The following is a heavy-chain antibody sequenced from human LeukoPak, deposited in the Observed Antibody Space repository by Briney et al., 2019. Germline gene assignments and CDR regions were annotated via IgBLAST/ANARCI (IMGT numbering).Heavy chain of an antibody. CDR1: GFTFSSYS. CDR3: AKGPIISAAHSRGGSYNPAAEYFQH. CDR2: ISSSSSTI. V-gene: IGHV3-48*01. D-gene: IGHD1-26*01. Sequence: PGGSLRLSCAASGFTFSSYSMNWVRQAPGKGLEWVSYISSSSSTIYYADSVKGRFTISRDNAKNSLYLQMNSLRAEDTAVYYCAKGPIISAAHSRGGSYNPAAEYFQHWGQGTLVTVSS. J-gene: IGHJ1*01.